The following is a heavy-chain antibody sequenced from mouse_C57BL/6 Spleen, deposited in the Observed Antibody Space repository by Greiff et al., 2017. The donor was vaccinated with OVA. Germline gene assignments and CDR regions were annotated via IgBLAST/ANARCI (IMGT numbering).Heavy chain of an antibody. CDR1: VSSFSRSW. Sequence: VKLMESGPELVKPGASVPISCPSSVSSFSRSWMNWVKQRPGKGLEWIGRIYPGDGDTNYNGKFKGKATLTADKSSSTAYMQLSSLTSEDSAVYFCAREGDDYDGALDYWGQGTTLTVSS. CDR3: AREGDDYDGALDY. CDR2: IYPGDGDT. D-gene: IGHD2-4*01. J-gene: IGHJ2*01. V-gene: IGHV1-82*01.